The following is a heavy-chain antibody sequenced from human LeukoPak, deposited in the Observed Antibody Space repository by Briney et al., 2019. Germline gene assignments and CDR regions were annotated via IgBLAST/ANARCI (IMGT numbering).Heavy chain of an antibody. CDR3: TTWNYDILTGYSI. CDR2: IKSKTHGGTT. J-gene: IGHJ4*02. Sequence: GGSLRLSCAASGFSFKNVWMSWVRQAPGKGLEWVGRIKSKTHGGTTDYAAAVKGRFTISRDDSKSTLYLQMNSLKTEDTAQYYCTTWNYDILTGYSIWGQGTLVTVSS. D-gene: IGHD3-9*01. CDR1: GFSFKNVW. V-gene: IGHV3-15*01.